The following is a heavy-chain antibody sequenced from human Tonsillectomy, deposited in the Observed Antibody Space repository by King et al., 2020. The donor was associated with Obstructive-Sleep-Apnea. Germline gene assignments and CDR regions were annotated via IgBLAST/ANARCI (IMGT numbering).Heavy chain of an antibody. V-gene: IGHV3-48*01. CDR1: GFIFSTYS. CDR2: ISSFSTTI. D-gene: IGHD6-13*01. CDR3: ARDRGAAAGTYYYDYGMDV. J-gene: IGHJ6*02. Sequence: VQLVESGGGLVQPGGSLRLSCAASGFIFSTYSMNWVRQAPGKGLGWVSYISSFSTTIYYADSVKGRFTISRDNAKNSLYLRMNSLRAEDTAVYYCARDRGAAAGTYYYDYGMDVWGQGTTVTVSS.